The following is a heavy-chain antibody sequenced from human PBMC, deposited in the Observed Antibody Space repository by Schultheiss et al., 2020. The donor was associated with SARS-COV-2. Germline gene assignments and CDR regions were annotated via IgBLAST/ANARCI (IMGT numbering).Heavy chain of an antibody. V-gene: IGHV4-61*01. Sequence: SETLSLTCTVSGGSISSGSYYWSWIRQPPGKGLEWIGYIYYSGSTNYNPSLKSRVTISVDTSKNQFSLKLNSVTAADTAVYYCARDNAFYGVDVWGQGTTVTVSS. CDR3: ARDNAFYGVDV. CDR2: IYYSGST. J-gene: IGHJ6*02. CDR1: GGSISSGSYY.